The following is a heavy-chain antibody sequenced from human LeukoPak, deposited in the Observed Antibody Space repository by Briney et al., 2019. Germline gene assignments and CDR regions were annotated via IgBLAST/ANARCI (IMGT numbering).Heavy chain of an antibody. V-gene: IGHV3-23*01. D-gene: IGHD1-26*01. CDR1: GFTFSSYG. CDR3: ATYSGSYFGY. J-gene: IGHJ4*02. Sequence: KPGGSLRLSCAASGFTFSSYGMNWVRQAPGKGLEWVSRISRSGGSTYYADSVDGRFTISRDNSKNTLYLQMNSLRVEDTAIYYCATYSGSYFGYWGQGTLVTVSS. CDR2: ISRSGGST.